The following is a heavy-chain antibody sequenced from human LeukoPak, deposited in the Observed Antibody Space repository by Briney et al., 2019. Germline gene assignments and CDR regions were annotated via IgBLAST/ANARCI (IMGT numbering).Heavy chain of an antibody. CDR2: ISSSSSYI. Sequence: GGSLRLSCAASGFTFSSYSMNWVRQAPGKGLEWVSSISSSSSYIYYADSVKGRFTISRDNAKNSLYLQMNSLRAEDTAVYYCARDRVGMAGNAFGIWGQGTMVTVSS. CDR1: GFTFSSYS. CDR3: ARDRVGMAGNAFGI. J-gene: IGHJ3*02. V-gene: IGHV3-21*01. D-gene: IGHD1-26*01.